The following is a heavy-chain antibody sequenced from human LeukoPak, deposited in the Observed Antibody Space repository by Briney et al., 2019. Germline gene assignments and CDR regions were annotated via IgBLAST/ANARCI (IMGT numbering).Heavy chain of an antibody. J-gene: IGHJ4*02. CDR3: ARVSSDSSGYPFDY. Sequence: PSGTLSPTCAVSGGSISSSNWWSWVRQPPGKGLEWIGEIYHSGSTNYNPSLKSRVTISVDKSKNQFSLKLSSVTAADTAVYYCARVSSDSSGYPFDYWGQGTLVTVSS. CDR2: IYHSGST. D-gene: IGHD3-22*01. V-gene: IGHV4-4*02. CDR1: GGSISSSNW.